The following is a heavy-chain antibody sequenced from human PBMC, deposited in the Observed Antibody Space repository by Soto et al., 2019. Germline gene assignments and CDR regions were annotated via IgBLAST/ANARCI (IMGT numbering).Heavy chain of an antibody. Sequence: GGSLRLSCTASGFTFIAYGMHWVRQAPEKGLVCVVGIWDDGRNKYSSGSVMGRFTISRDNSKSNLYMQMNSVRAEDTAVYYCARVPTQYPWLFEYWGQGTLVTVSS. CDR3: ARVPTQYPWLFEY. CDR2: IWDDGRNK. CDR1: GFTFIAYG. V-gene: IGHV3-33*01. J-gene: IGHJ4*02. D-gene: IGHD6-19*01.